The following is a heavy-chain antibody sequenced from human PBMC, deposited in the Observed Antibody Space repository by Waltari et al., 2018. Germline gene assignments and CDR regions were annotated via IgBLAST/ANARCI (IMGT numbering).Heavy chain of an antibody. Sequence: EVQLVQSGAEVKKPGESLKISCKGSGYSFTSYWIGWVRQMPGKGLEWMGIIYPGDNNTRYSPSFQGQDTIAADKSSSSAYLQWSGLKASDTAMYYCARPPSYSGYDYGFDYWGQGTLVTVSS. D-gene: IGHD5-12*01. CDR3: ARPPSYSGYDYGFDY. V-gene: IGHV5-51*03. CDR1: GYSFTSYW. CDR2: IYPGDNNT. J-gene: IGHJ4*02.